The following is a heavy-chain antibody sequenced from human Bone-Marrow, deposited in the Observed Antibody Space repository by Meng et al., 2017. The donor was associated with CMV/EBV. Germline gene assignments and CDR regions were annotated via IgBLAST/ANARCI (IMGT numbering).Heavy chain of an antibody. J-gene: IGHJ6*02. D-gene: IGHD5/OR15-5a*01. CDR3: VGVSVSCYYYAMDV. CDR1: GGSISSGSYY. V-gene: IGHV4-61*01. CDR2: IYYSGST. Sequence: SESLTLTCTVSGGSISSGSYYWSWIRQPPGKGLEWVGYIYYSGSTNYNPSLKSRVTISVVTSKNQFSLKLSSVTAADTAVYYCVGVSVSCYYYAMDVWGQGTT.